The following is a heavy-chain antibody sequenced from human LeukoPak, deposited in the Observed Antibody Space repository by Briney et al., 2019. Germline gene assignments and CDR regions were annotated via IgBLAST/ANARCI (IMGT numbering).Heavy chain of an antibody. CDR1: GGSFSGYY. V-gene: IGHV4-34*01. CDR2: IDHTGST. Sequence: PSETLSLTCIVPGGSFSGYYWSWIRQPPGKGLQWIGEIDHTGSTNYNPSLKSRVTISVDTSKNQLSLRLKSVTAADTGVYYCATTRRKAYANHLHWFDPWGQGTVVTVPS. J-gene: IGHJ5*02. D-gene: IGHD2-2*01. CDR3: ATTRRKAYANHLHWFDP.